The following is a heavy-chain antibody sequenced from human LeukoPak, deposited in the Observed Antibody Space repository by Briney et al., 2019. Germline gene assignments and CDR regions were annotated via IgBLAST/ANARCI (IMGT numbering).Heavy chain of an antibody. J-gene: IGHJ4*02. D-gene: IGHD5-18*01. V-gene: IGHV3-48*03. CDR3: ASARGLWPLGY. CDR2: ISSSGSTI. Sequence: GGSLRLSCAASGFTFSSYEMNWVRQAPGEGLEWVSYISSSGSTIYYADSVKGRFTISRDNAKNSLYLQMNSLRAEDTAVYYCASARGLWPLGYWGQGTLVTVSS. CDR1: GFTFSSYE.